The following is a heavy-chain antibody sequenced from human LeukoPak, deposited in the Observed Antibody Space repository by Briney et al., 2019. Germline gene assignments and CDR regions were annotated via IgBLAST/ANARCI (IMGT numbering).Heavy chain of an antibody. Sequence: SETLSLTCAVSGDSITSDTWWSWVRQPPGKGLEWIGEIYHGGSINYNPSLKSRVTISVDKSRNQLSLKLSSVTAADTAVYYCARLHCSSTSCYRLWALNYFDYWGQGTLVTVSS. D-gene: IGHD2-2*01. CDR1: GDSITSDTW. CDR2: IYHGGSI. CDR3: ARLHCSSTSCYRLWALNYFDY. V-gene: IGHV4-4*02. J-gene: IGHJ4*02.